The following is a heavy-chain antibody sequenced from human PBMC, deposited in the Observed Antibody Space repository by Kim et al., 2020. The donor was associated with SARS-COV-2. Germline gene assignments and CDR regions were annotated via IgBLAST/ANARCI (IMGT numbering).Heavy chain of an antibody. CDR3: AREWGSSGYFDY. CDR1: GFTFSSYA. J-gene: IGHJ4*02. V-gene: IGHV3-30*04. Sequence: GGSLRLSCAASGFTFSSYAMHWVRQAPGKGLEWVAFISYDGSNKYYVDSVKGRFTISRDNSKNTLYLQMNSLRADDTAVYSCAREWGSSGYFDYWGQGTLVTVSS. D-gene: IGHD6-19*01. CDR2: ISYDGSNK.